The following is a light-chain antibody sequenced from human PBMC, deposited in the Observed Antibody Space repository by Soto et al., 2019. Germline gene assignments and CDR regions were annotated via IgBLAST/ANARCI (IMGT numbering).Light chain of an antibody. J-gene: IGKJ4*01. Sequence: DIVMTQSPLSLPVTPGEPASISCRSSASLLHSNGYNCLDWYVQKPGQSPQLLIYYGSYRASGVPDRVSGNGSGTAFTLRISRVEAGDVGVYYCMQALQTPLTFGGGTKVEIK. V-gene: IGKV2-28*01. CDR2: YGS. CDR3: MQALQTPLT. CDR1: ASLLHSNGYNC.